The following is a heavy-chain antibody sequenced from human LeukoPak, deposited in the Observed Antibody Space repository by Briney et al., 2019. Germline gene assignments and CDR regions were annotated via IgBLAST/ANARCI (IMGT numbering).Heavy chain of an antibody. V-gene: IGHV4-4*07. D-gene: IGHD6-13*01. CDR2: IHTSGST. CDR3: ARDAWRLYSSSWYSGNWFDP. J-gene: IGHJ5*02. CDR1: GASISSYY. Sequence: SETLSLTCTVSGASISSYYWSWIRQPAGKGLEWIGRIHTSGSTNYNPSLKSRVTISVDTSKNQFSLKLSSVTAADTAVYYCARDAWRLYSSSWYSGNWFDPWGQGTLVTVSS.